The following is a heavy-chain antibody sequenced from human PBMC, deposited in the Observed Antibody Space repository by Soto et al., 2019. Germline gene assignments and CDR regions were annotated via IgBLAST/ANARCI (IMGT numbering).Heavy chain of an antibody. CDR1: GVTFSSYA. CDR3: AKQLTEKVAVRGGNYYGMDV. CDR2: ISGSGGST. J-gene: IGHJ6*02. D-gene: IGHD3-10*01. Sequence: HPAGSLRLSCAASGVTFSSYAMSWVRHDPGKGLEWVSAISGSGGSTYYADSVKGRFTISRDNSKNTLYLQMNSLRAEDTAVDYCAKQLTEKVAVRGGNYYGMDVWGQGTTVTVSS. V-gene: IGHV3-23*01.